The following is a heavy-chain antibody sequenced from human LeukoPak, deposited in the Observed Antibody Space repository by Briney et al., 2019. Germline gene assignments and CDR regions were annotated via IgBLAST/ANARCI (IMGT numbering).Heavy chain of an antibody. CDR3: ARVVYQRKYCTNGVCYGYFDY. D-gene: IGHD2-8*01. V-gene: IGHV1-2*06. CDR2: IDPNSGGT. Sequence: ASVKVSCKASGYTFSGYYLHWVRQAPGQGLEWMGHIDPNSGGTKYAQKFQGRVTMTRDTSTTSAYMELSSLIFDDTAVYYCARVVYQRKYCTNGVCYGYFDYWGQGTLVTVSS. CDR1: GYTFSGYY. J-gene: IGHJ4*02.